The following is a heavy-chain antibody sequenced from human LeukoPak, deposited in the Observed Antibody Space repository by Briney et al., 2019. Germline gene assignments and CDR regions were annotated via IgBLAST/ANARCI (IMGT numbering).Heavy chain of an antibody. CDR3: ARVPYCSGGSCPPFRFDP. Sequence: GGSLRLSCAASGFTFSSYWMSWVRQAPGEGLEWVANIKQDGSEKYYVDSVKGRFTISRDNAKNSLYLQMNSLRAEDTAVYYCARVPYCSGGSCPPFRFDPWGQGTLVTVSS. CDR2: IKQDGSEK. J-gene: IGHJ5*02. D-gene: IGHD2-15*01. CDR1: GFTFSSYW. V-gene: IGHV3-7*01.